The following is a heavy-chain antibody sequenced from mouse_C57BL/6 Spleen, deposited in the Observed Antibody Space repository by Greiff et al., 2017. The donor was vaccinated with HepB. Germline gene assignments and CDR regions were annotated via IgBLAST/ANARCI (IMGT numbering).Heavy chain of an antibody. D-gene: IGHD4-1*01. Sequence: QVHVKQPGAELVRPGTSVKLSCKASGYTFTSYWMHWVKQRPGQGLEWIGVIDPSDSYTNYNQKFKGKATLTVDTSSSTAYMQLSSLTSEDSAVYYCARWKLGFDYWGQGTTLTVSS. J-gene: IGHJ2*01. CDR3: ARWKLGFDY. CDR2: IDPSDSYT. CDR1: GYTFTSYW. V-gene: IGHV1-59*01.